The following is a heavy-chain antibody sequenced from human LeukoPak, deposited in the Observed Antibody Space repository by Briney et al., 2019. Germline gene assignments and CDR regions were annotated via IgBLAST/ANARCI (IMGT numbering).Heavy chain of an antibody. V-gene: IGHV4-34*01. Sequence: SETLSLTCAVYGGSFSGYYWSWIRQPPGKGLEWIGEINHSGSTNYNPPLKSRVTISVDTSKNQFSLKLSSVTAADTAVYYCASAPSGYYRYYFDYWGQGTLVTVSS. D-gene: IGHD3-22*01. J-gene: IGHJ4*02. CDR2: INHSGST. CDR3: ASAPSGYYRYYFDY. CDR1: GGSFSGYY.